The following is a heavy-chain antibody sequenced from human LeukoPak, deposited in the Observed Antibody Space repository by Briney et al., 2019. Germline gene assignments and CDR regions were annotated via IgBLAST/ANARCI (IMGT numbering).Heavy chain of an antibody. J-gene: IGHJ4*02. Sequence: GESLKISCQGSGYKFTSYWIGWVRQMPGKGLEWMGAIHPGDSVTRYSPSFQGQVTMSADRSTSTAYLQWRRLKASDTAMYYCARHGATGWGQGALVTVSS. CDR1: GYKFTSYW. CDR3: ARHGATG. CDR2: IHPGDSVT. V-gene: IGHV5-51*01. D-gene: IGHD3-16*01.